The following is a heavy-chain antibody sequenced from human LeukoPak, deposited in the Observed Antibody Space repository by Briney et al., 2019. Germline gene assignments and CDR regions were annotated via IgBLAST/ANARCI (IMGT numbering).Heavy chain of an antibody. CDR1: GFTFSSYA. V-gene: IGHV3-30-3*01. Sequence: GGSLRLSCAASGFTFSSYAMHWVRQAPGKGLEWVAVISYDGSNKYYADSVKGRFTISRDNSKNTLYLQMNSLRAEDTAVYYCASQAKGYYFDYWGQGTLVTVSS. J-gene: IGHJ4*02. CDR3: ASQAKGYYFDY. CDR2: ISYDGSNK.